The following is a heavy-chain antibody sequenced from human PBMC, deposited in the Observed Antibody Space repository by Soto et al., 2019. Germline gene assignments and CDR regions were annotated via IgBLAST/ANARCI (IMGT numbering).Heavy chain of an antibody. D-gene: IGHD2-15*01. V-gene: IGHV4-34*01. CDR2: INHSGST. CDR1: GGSVSGYY. CDR3: ASAAPRSCSGGSCCSGRDY. Sequence: QVQLQQWGAGLLKPSETLSLTCAVYGGSVSGYYWSWIRQPPGKGLEWLGEINHSGSTKYNPSLKRRGTISVDTSKNTFSLKLSSVTAADTAVYYCASAAPRSCSGGSCCSGRDYWGQGTMVTLSS. J-gene: IGHJ4*02.